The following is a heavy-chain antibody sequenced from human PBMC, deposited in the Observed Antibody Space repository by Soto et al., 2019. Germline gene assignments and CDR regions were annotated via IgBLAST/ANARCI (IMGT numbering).Heavy chain of an antibody. CDR2: VYHSGST. D-gene: IGHD3-3*01. CDR1: SGSISSSNW. Sequence: QVQLQESGPGLVKPSGTQSLTCAVSSGSISSSNWWSWVRQPPGKVLEWIGEVYHSGSTNYNPSLQSRVTIPVDKSKNQFSLKLSSVTAADTAVYYCAGAAFKFFGGLDPWGQGTLVTVSS. J-gene: IGHJ5*02. CDR3: AGAAFKFFGGLDP. V-gene: IGHV4-4*02.